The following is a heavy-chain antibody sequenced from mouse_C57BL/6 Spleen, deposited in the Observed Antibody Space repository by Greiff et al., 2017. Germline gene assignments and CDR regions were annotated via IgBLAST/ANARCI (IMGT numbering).Heavy chain of an antibody. Sequence: VKLQESGPGLVQPSQSLSITCTVSGFSLTSYGVHWVRQSPGKGLEWLGVIWSGGSTDYNAAFISRLSISQDNSKSQVFFKMNSLQADDTAIYYCASIYYDYDAAMDYWGQGTSVTVSS. D-gene: IGHD2-4*01. CDR3: ASIYYDYDAAMDY. V-gene: IGHV2-2*01. CDR2: IWSGGST. CDR1: GFSLTSYG. J-gene: IGHJ4*01.